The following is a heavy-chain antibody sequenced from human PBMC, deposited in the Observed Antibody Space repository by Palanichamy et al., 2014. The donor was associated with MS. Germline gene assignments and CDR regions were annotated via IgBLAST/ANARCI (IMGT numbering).Heavy chain of an antibody. J-gene: IGHJ4*02. CDR2: ISNSDGNT. Sequence: ISNSDGNTYYAASVKGRFTISRDNSKNTLYLQMNSLRVEDTAVYYCATKNDGLDYWGQGTLVTVSS. CDR3: ATKNDGLDY. V-gene: IGHV3-23*01. D-gene: IGHD1-1*01.